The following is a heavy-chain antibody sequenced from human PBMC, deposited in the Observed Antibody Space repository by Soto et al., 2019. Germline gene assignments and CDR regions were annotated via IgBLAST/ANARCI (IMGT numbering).Heavy chain of an antibody. CDR3: AKVWSRNYFDD. CDR1: GFTFSSYP. Sequence: EVQLLESGGALVQPGGSLRLSCAASGFTFSSYPMSWVRQVPGKGLEWVSTISDSGGSTYYADSVKGRFTISRDNSKNTLYLQMNSLRAEDTAIYFCAKVWSRNYFDDWGRGMLATVSS. CDR2: ISDSGGST. V-gene: IGHV3-23*01. D-gene: IGHD1-26*01. J-gene: IGHJ4*02.